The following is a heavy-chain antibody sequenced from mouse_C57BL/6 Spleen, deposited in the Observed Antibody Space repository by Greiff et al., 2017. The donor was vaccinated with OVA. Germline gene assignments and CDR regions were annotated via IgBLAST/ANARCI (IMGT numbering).Heavy chain of an antibody. V-gene: IGHV1-47*01. J-gene: IGHJ4*01. Sequence: VQGVESGAELVKPGASVKMSCKASGYTFTTYPIEWMKQNHGKSLEWIGNFHPYNDDTKYNEKFKGKATLTVEKSSSTVYLELSRLTSDDSAVYYCARGGYDYGYAMDYWGQGTSVTVSS. CDR3: ARGGYDYGYAMDY. CDR1: GYTFTTYP. CDR2: FHPYNDDT. D-gene: IGHD2-4*01.